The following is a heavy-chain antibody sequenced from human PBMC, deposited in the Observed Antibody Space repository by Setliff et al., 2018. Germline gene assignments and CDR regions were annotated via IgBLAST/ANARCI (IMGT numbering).Heavy chain of an antibody. D-gene: IGHD6-19*01. CDR3: ARVSEEYSSVPD. Sequence: CKASGGTFSSYAISWVRQAPGQGLEWMGGIIPIFGTANYAQKFQGRVTITTDESTSTAYMELSSLRSEDTAVYYCARVSEEYSSVPDWGQGTLVTVSS. V-gene: IGHV1-69*05. J-gene: IGHJ4*02. CDR1: GGTFSSYA. CDR2: IIPIFGTA.